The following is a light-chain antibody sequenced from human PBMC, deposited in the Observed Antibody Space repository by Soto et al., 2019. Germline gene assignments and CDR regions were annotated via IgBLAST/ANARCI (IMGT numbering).Light chain of an antibody. CDR1: QSVSSN. Sequence: EIVMTQSPATLSVSPGERATLSCRASQSVSSNIAWYQQKPGQAPRLLIYGASTRATGISARFSGSGSGTEFTLTISSLQSEDFAVYYCQQYNNWPLNFGGGTKVEIE. CDR3: QQYNNWPLN. V-gene: IGKV3-15*01. CDR2: GAS. J-gene: IGKJ4*01.